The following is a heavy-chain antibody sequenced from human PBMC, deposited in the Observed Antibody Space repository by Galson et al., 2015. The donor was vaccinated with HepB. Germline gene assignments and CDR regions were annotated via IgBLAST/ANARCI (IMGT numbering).Heavy chain of an antibody. CDR2: IKSKAHGGTR. CDR3: ATGEDGHSH. Sequence: SLRLSCAASGLPFSNAWMNWVRQAPGKGLEWVGRIKSKAHGGTRDYAAPVKGRFTVSRDDSKNTLYLQMNSVTTEDTAVYYCATGEDGHSHWGQGTLGTVSS. CDR1: GLPFSNAW. J-gene: IGHJ4*02. V-gene: IGHV3-15*01. D-gene: IGHD5-24*01.